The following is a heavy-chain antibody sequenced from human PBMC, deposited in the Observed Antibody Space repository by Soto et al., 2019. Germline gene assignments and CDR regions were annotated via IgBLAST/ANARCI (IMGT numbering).Heavy chain of an antibody. V-gene: IGHV1-69*02. CDR3: AGCIAGTNSNWFDP. D-gene: IGHD6-13*01. Sequence: QVQLVQSGAEVKKPGSSVKVSCKASGGTFSSYTISWVRQAPGQGLEWMGRIIPILGIANYAQKFQGRVRITADKSQSTAYRELGSLGYEDTAVYYCAGCIAGTNSNWFDPWGQGTLVTVSS. CDR2: IIPILGIA. CDR1: GGTFSSYT. J-gene: IGHJ5*02.